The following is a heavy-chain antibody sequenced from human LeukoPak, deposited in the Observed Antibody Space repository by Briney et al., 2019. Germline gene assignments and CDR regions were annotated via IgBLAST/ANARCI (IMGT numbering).Heavy chain of an antibody. CDR1: GYTLTELS. V-gene: IGHV1-24*01. Sequence: GASVKVSCKVSGYTLTELSMHWVRQAPGKGLEWMGRFDPEDGETIYAQKFQGRVTMTEDTYTNTAYMELSSLRSEDTAVYYCATQQLVRFVLRFQHWGQGTLVTVSS. J-gene: IGHJ1*01. CDR2: FDPEDGET. CDR3: ATQQLVRFVLRFQH. D-gene: IGHD6-13*01.